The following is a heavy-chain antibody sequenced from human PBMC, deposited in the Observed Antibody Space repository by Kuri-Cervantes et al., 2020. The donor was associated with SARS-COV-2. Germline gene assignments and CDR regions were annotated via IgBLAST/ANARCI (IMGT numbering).Heavy chain of an antibody. CDR3: ARSHTLYGGNSSPWDY. CDR2: INPYNGNT. D-gene: IGHD4-23*01. Sequence: ASVKVSCKASGYTFKTYGISWVRQAPGRGLEWMGYINPYNGNTNYAQIIQGRVTLTTDTSTNTVYLELRSLRSFDTAVYFCARSHTLYGGNSSPWDYWGQGTLVTSPQ. CDR1: GYTFKTYG. J-gene: IGHJ4*02. V-gene: IGHV1-18*01.